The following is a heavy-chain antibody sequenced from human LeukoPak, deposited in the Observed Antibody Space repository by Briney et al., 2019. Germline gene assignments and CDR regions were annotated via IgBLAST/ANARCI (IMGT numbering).Heavy chain of an antibody. Sequence: SETLSLTCTVSGGSISSSRYYWGWIRQPPGKGLEWIGSIYYSGSTYYNPSLKSRVTISVDTSKNQFSLKLSSVTAADTAVYYCARRFWSGYSPPPYYYYYMDVWGKGTTVTVSS. J-gene: IGHJ6*03. V-gene: IGHV4-39*01. CDR2: IYYSGST. D-gene: IGHD3-3*01. CDR1: GGSISSSRYY. CDR3: ARRFWSGYSPPPYYYYYMDV.